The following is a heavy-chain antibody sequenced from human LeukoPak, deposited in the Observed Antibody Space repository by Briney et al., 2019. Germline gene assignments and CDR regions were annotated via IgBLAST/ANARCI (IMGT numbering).Heavy chain of an antibody. CDR3: ARKLYAFDI. V-gene: IGHV4-34*01. CDR2: INHSGST. J-gene: IGHJ3*02. CDR1: GGSFSGYY. D-gene: IGHD1-1*01. Sequence: SETLSLTCAVYGGSFSGYYWSWIRQPPGKGLEWIGEINHSGSTNYNPSLKSRVTIPVDTSKNQFSLKLSSVTAADTAVYYCARKLYAFDIWGQGTMVTVSS.